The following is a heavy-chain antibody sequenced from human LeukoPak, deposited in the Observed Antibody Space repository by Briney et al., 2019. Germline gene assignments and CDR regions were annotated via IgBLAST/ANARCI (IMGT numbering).Heavy chain of an antibody. D-gene: IGHD3-10*02. J-gene: IGHJ6*02. CDR3: ARDVLDGLDV. Sequence: ASAKVSCKASGFTFTEYFMHWVRQAPGQGLEWMGRINLNNGGTNYAQKFRGRVTLTRDTSISTAYMELRRLRVDDTATYYCARDVLDGLDVWGLGTTVTVSS. CDR1: GFTFTEYF. CDR2: INLNNGGT. V-gene: IGHV1-2*06.